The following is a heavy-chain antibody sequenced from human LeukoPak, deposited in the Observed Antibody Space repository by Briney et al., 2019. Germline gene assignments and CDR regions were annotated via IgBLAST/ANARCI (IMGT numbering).Heavy chain of an antibody. J-gene: IGHJ5*02. CDR3: ARDLVAGCDS. CDR2: TYYRSTWNN. V-gene: IGHV6-1*01. CDR1: GDSVSANA. D-gene: IGHD2-21*01. Sequence: SQTLSLTCAISGDSVSANAWTWIRQSPLRGLEWLGRTYYRSTWNNEYALSVRSRITFNADTSKNQFSLHLTSVTPDDTAVYFCARDLVAGCDSWGQGILVTVSS.